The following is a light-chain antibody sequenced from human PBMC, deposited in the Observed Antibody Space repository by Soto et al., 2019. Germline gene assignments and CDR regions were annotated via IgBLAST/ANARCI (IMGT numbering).Light chain of an antibody. Sequence: QSALTQPPSVSGSPGQSVTISCTGTSSDVGSYNRVSWYQQPPGTAPKLMIYEVSNRPSGVPDRFSGSKSGNTASLTISGLQAEDEADYYCSLYTSSSTLVFGNGTKVTVL. CDR1: SSDVGSYNR. CDR3: SLYTSSSTLV. CDR2: EVS. J-gene: IGLJ1*01. V-gene: IGLV2-18*01.